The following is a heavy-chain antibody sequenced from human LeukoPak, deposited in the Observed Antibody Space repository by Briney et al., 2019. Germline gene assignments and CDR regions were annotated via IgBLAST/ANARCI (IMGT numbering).Heavy chain of an antibody. CDR3: ARKELRRYFDY. D-gene: IGHD1-26*01. CDR1: GGSFSGYY. V-gene: IGHV4-34*01. Sequence: PSETLSLTCAVYGGSFSGYYWSWIRQPPGKGLEWIGEINHSGSTNYNPSLKSRVTTSVDTSKNQFSLKLSSVTAADTAVYYCARKELRRYFDYWGQGTLVTVSS. J-gene: IGHJ4*02. CDR2: INHSGST.